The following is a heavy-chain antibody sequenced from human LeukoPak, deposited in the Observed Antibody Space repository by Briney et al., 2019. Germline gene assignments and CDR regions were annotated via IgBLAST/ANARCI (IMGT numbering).Heavy chain of an antibody. CDR1: GGSIRSYY. J-gene: IGHJ4*02. CDR2: SYYSGST. CDR3: ARSAAGTYY. V-gene: IGHV4-59*08. Sequence: SETLSLTCTVSGGSIRSYYWSWIRQPPGKGLEWIGYSYYSGSTYYNPSLKSRVTISVDTSKNQFSLKLNSVTAADTAVYYCARSAAGTYYWGQGTLVTVSS. D-gene: IGHD1-1*01.